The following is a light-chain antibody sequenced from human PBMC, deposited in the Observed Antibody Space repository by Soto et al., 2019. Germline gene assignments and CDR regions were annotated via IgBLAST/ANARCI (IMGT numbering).Light chain of an antibody. CDR2: GAS. CDR1: QSVSTD. J-gene: IGKJ1*01. V-gene: IGKV3-15*01. Sequence: IVMTQSPATLSVSPGEGATLSCRASQSVSTDLAWYQQKPGQAPRLLIYGASTRATGIPARFSGSGSGTEFTLTLSSLQSEDFALYFCQQYNYWPPWTFGQGTKVEVK. CDR3: QQYNYWPPWT.